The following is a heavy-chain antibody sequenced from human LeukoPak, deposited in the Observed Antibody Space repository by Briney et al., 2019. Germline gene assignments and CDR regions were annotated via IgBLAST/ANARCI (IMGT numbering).Heavy chain of an antibody. D-gene: IGHD5-18*01. J-gene: IGHJ4*02. CDR1: GFTFSNYA. CDR3: AKGVDTAMAQAGY. CDR2: ISDSGGST. V-gene: IGHV3-23*01. Sequence: GGSLRLSCAASGFTFSNYAMNWVRQAPGKGLEWVSAISDSGGSTYYADSVKGRFTISRDNSKNTLYLQMNSLRAEDTAVYYCAKGVDTAMAQAGYWGQGTLVTVSS.